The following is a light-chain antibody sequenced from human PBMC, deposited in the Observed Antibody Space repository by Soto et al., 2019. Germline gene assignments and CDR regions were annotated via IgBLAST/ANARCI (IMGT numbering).Light chain of an antibody. CDR3: QSYDSSLSGL. Sequence: QSVLTQPPSVSVAPGQRVTISCTGSSSNIGAGYDVHWYQQLPGTAPKLLIYGNSNRPSGVPDRFSGSKSGTSASLAITGLQAEDEADYYCQSYDSSLSGLFGGGTQLTVL. J-gene: IGLJ2*01. CDR1: SSNIGAGYD. V-gene: IGLV1-40*01. CDR2: GNS.